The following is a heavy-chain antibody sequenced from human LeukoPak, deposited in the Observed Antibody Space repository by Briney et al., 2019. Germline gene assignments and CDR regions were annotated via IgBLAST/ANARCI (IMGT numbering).Heavy chain of an antibody. J-gene: IGHJ4*02. CDR3: ARHRRYSSSWYADY. CDR2: IYPDDSDT. V-gene: IGHV5-51*01. CDR1: GYRFNYYW. Sequence: GESLKISCQGSGYRFNYYWIGWVRQMPGKGLEWMGIIYPDDSDTRYSPSFQGQVTISADKSISTAYLQWSSLKASDTAMYYCARHRRYSSSWYADYWGQGTLVTVSS. D-gene: IGHD6-13*01.